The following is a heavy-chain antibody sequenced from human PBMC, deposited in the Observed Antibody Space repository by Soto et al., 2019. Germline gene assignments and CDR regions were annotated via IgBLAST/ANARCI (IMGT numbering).Heavy chain of an antibody. CDR2: IYYSGST. CDR1: GGSISSSSYY. V-gene: IGHV4-39*01. J-gene: IGHJ6*02. D-gene: IGHD3-3*01. CDR3: ARHGRTDYDFWSGYYDYYYYGMDV. Sequence: PSETLSLTCTVSGGSISSSSYYWGWIRQPPGKGLEWIGSIYYSGSTYYNPSLKSRVTISVDTSKNQFSLKLSSVTAADTAVYYCARHGRTDYDFWSGYYDYYYYGMDVWGQGTTVTVSS.